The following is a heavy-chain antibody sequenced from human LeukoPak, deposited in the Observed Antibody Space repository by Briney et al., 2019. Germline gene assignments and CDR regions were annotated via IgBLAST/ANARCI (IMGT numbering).Heavy chain of an antibody. J-gene: IGHJ4*02. CDR2: ISYDGSNK. CDR1: GFTFSSYG. V-gene: IGHV3-30*03. CDR3: ARALGVTGVDFDY. D-gene: IGHD7-27*01. Sequence: GRSLRLSCAASGFTFSSYGMHWVRQAPGKGLEWVAVISYDGSNKYYADSVKGRFTISRDNSKNTLYLQMNSLRAEDTAVYYCARALGVTGVDFDYWGQGTLVTVSS.